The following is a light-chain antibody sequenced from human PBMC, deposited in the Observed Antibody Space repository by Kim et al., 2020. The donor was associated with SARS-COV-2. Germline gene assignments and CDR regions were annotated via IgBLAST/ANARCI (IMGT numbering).Light chain of an antibody. CDR3: QQRFNWPPTYT. Sequence: PGERATLSCRASQRVSSYLAWYQQKPGQAPRLLIYDSSKRATGIPARFSGSGSGPDFTLTINNLEPEDFAVYYCQQRFNWPPTYTFGQGTKLEIK. CDR2: DSS. J-gene: IGKJ2*01. V-gene: IGKV3-11*01. CDR1: QRVSSY.